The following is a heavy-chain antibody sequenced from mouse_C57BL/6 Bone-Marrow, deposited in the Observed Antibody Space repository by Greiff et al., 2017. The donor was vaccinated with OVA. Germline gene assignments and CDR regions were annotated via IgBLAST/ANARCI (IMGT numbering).Heavy chain of an antibody. Sequence: EVHLVESGGGLVKPGGSLKLSCAASGFTFSSYAMSWVRQTPEKRLEWVATISDGGSYTYYPDNVKGRFTISRDNAKNNLYLQMSHLKSEDTAMYYCARRVDYSSYFDYWGQGTTLTVSS. CDR3: ARRVDYSSYFDY. J-gene: IGHJ2*01. D-gene: IGHD2-12*01. CDR1: GFTFSSYA. V-gene: IGHV5-4*01. CDR2: ISDGGSYT.